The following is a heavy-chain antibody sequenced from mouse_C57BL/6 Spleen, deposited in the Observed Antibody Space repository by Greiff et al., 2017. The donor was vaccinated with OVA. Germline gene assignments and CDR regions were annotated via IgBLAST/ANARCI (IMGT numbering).Heavy chain of an antibody. Sequence: VQLQQPGAELVMPGASVKLSCKASGYTFTSYWMHWVKQRPGQGLEWIGEIDPSDSYTNYNQKFKGKSTLTVDKSSSTAYMQLSSLTSEDSAVYYCARGITTVVATDYAMDYWGQGTSVTVSS. D-gene: IGHD1-1*01. V-gene: IGHV1-69*01. CDR3: ARGITTVVATDYAMDY. CDR2: IDPSDSYT. J-gene: IGHJ4*01. CDR1: GYTFTSYW.